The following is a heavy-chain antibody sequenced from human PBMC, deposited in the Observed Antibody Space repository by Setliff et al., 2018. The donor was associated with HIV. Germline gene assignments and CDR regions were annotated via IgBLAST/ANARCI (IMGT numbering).Heavy chain of an antibody. J-gene: IGHJ4*02. CDR3: VRAPDF. V-gene: IGHV4-59*08. CDR1: GGSISSHY. CDR2: IYYNGIT. Sequence: SETLSLTCTVSGGSISSHYWSWIRQPPGKGLEWIGSIYYNGITNYNPSLKSRVTVSVDTSKNQFSLELRSVTAADTAVYYCVRAPDFWGQGTLVTVSS.